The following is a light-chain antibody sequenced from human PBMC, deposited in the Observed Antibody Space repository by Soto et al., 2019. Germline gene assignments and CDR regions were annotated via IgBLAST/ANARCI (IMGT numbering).Light chain of an antibody. CDR3: AAWDDSLNGPV. V-gene: IGLV1-44*01. CDR2: SNN. J-gene: IGLJ2*01. Sequence: QSVPTQPPSASGTPGQRVTISCSGSSSNIGSNTINWYQQVPGTAPKLLIYSNNQRPSGVPDRFSGSKSGTSASLAISGLQSEDEADYYCAAWDDSLNGPVFGGGTKLTVL. CDR1: SSNIGSNT.